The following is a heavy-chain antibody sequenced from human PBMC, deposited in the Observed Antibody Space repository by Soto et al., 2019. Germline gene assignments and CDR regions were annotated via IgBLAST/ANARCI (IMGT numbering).Heavy chain of an antibody. V-gene: IGHV3-23*01. Sequence: PGGSLRLSCMASGFPSSTYGFSTYAMTWVRQPPGKGLEWVSVITGSGSHSYYADLVKGRFTVSRDNSKNTLYLQLNSLGTEDTAVYYCARTRRQWLGDDPWGQGTLVTVSS. CDR2: ITGSGSHS. CDR1: GFPSSTYGFSTYA. CDR3: ARTRRQWLGDDP. D-gene: IGHD6-19*01. J-gene: IGHJ5*02.